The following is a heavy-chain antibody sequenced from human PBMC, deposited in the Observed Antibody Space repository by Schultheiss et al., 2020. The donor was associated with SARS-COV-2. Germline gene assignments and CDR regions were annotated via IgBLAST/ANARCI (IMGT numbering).Heavy chain of an antibody. V-gene: IGHV1-2*02. CDR2: INPNSGGT. D-gene: IGHD2-21*02. CDR3: ASLYCGGDCYRYYYYGMDV. J-gene: IGHJ6*02. CDR1: GYTFSGYY. Sequence: ASVKVSCKASGYTFSGYYMHWVRQAPGQGLEWMGWINPNSGGTNYAQKFQGRVTMTRDTSISTAYMELSRLRSDDTAVYYCASLYCGGDCYRYYYYGMDVWGQGTTVTVAS.